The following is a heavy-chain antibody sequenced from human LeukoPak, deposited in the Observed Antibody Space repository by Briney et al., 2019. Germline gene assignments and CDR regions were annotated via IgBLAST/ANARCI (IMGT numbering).Heavy chain of an antibody. J-gene: IGHJ4*02. CDR1: GFTFSTYS. CDR3: GRGSFY. V-gene: IGHV3-23*01. D-gene: IGHD5-12*01. CDR2: IRSNGENT. Sequence: GGSLRLSCAASGFTFSTYSMSWVRQAPGKGLEWVSAIRSNGENTYYEDSVRGRFTIAKDNSRGTLSLQMNSLRADDTDVSWGGRGSFYWGQGTLVSVSS.